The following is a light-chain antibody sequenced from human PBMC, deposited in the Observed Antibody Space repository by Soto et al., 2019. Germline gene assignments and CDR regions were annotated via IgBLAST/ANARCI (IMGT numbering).Light chain of an antibody. CDR2: GAS. Sequence: EIVMAPSPATLSVAPGERGAFSCMASQSVSSNLAWYQQKPGQAPRLLIYGASTRATGIPARFSGSGSGTDFTLTISRLEPEDFAVFYCQQYGTLPLTFGGGTKVDIK. V-gene: IGKV3-15*01. J-gene: IGKJ4*01. CDR3: QQYGTLPLT. CDR1: QSVSSN.